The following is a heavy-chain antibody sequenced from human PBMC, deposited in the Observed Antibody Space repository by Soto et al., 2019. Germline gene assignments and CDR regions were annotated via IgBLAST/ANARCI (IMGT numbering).Heavy chain of an antibody. Sequence: QVQLVESGGGVVQPGRSLRLSCAASGFTFSSYAMHWVRQAPGKGLEWVAVISYDGSNKYYADSVKGRFTISRDNSKNTLYLQMNSLRAEDTAVYYCARGLGPNRPSGWYWNWFDPWGQGTLVTVSS. CDR2: ISYDGSNK. J-gene: IGHJ5*02. V-gene: IGHV3-30-3*01. D-gene: IGHD6-19*01. CDR1: GFTFSSYA. CDR3: ARGLGPNRPSGWYWNWFDP.